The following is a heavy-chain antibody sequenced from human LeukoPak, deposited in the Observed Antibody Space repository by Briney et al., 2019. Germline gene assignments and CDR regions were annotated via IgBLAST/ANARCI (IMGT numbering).Heavy chain of an antibody. V-gene: IGHV3-23*01. D-gene: IGHD4-17*01. CDR3: AKDPNGDYIGTFDI. CDR1: GFTFSNYA. CDR2: ISGNSGYT. J-gene: IGHJ3*02. Sequence: PGGSLRLSCAASGFTFSNYAMTWVRQAPGKGLEWVSFISGNSGYTYYADSVKGRFTISRDNSKNTLYLQINSLRAEDTAVYYCAKDPNGDYIGTFDIWGQGTMVTVSS.